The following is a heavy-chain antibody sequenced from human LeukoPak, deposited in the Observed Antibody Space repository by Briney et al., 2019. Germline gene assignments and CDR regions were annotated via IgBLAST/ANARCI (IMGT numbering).Heavy chain of an antibody. CDR1: GGSISSYY. J-gene: IGHJ3*02. Sequence: PSETLSLTCTVSGGSISSYYWSWIRQPAGKGLEWIGRIYTSGSTNYNPSLKSRVTMSVDTSKNQFSLKLSSVTAADTAVYHCARDAYCSSTSCYRTDAFDIWGQGTMVTVSS. CDR3: ARDAYCSSTSCYRTDAFDI. CDR2: IYTSGST. V-gene: IGHV4-4*07. D-gene: IGHD2-2*02.